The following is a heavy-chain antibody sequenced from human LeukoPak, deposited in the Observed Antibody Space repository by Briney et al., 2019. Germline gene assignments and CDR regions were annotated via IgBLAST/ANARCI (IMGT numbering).Heavy chain of an antibody. CDR2: INPNSGVT. Sequence: ASVKVSCKPSEYLPSSYPFNGHFFHWLRQAPGHGFEWLGRINPNSGVTEYGQKFQGRVTVTRDTSINTAYMVLTRLTSDDTAIYFCAREMGGDYGAFEGWGQGTLVTVSS. CDR3: AREMGGDYGAFEG. D-gene: IGHD4-17*01. V-gene: IGHV1-2*06. CDR1: EYLPSSYPFNGHF. J-gene: IGHJ4*02.